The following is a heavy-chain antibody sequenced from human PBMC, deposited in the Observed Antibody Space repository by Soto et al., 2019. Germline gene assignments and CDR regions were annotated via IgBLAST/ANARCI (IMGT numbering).Heavy chain of an antibody. CDR1: GGSISSYY. CDR3: ARYSSGATVFYYFDY. V-gene: IGHV4-59*01. J-gene: IGHJ4*02. CDR2: IYYSGST. D-gene: IGHD6-19*01. Sequence: SETLSLTCTVSGGSISSYYWSWIRQPPGKGLEWIGYIYYSGSTNYNPSLKSRVTISVDTSKNQFSLKLSSVTAADTAVYYCARYSSGATVFYYFDYWGQGTLVTVSS.